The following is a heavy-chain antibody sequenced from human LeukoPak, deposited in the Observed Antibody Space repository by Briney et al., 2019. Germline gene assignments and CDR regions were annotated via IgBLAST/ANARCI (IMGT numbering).Heavy chain of an antibody. Sequence: PGGSLRLSCAASGFTFSSYGMHWVRQAPGKGLEWVAVIWYDGSNKYYADSVKGRFTISRDNSKNTLYLQMNSLRAEDTAVYYCARDPVLWFGELLKGHFDYWGQGTLVTVSS. D-gene: IGHD3-10*01. CDR1: GFTFSSYG. V-gene: IGHV3-33*01. J-gene: IGHJ4*02. CDR3: ARDPVLWFGELLKGHFDY. CDR2: IWYDGSNK.